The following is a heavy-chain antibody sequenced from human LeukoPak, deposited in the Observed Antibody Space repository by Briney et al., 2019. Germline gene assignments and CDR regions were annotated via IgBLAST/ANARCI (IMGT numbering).Heavy chain of an antibody. CDR2: IRYDGSNK. CDR1: GFTFSSYG. V-gene: IGHV3-30*02. CDR3: AKVLSPADPHVFDAFDI. J-gene: IGHJ3*02. Sequence: TGGSLRLSCAASGFTFSSYGMHWVRQAPGKGLEWVAFIRYDGSNKYYADSVKGRFTISRDNSKNTLYLQMNSLRAEDTAVYYCAKVLSPADPHVFDAFDIWGQGTMVTVSS.